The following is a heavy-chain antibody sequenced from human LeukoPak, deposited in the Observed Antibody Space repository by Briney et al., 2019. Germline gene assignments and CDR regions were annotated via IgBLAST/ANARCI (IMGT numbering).Heavy chain of an antibody. CDR1: GYTFTSYY. CDR2: INPSGGST. Sequence: ASVKVSCKASGYTFTSYYMHWVRQAPGQGLEWMGIINPSGGSTSYAQKFQGRVTMTRDTSTSTVYMELSSLRSEDTAVYDCARDLVGATVDYWGQGTLVTVSS. V-gene: IGHV1-46*01. CDR3: ARDLVGATVDY. D-gene: IGHD1-26*01. J-gene: IGHJ4*02.